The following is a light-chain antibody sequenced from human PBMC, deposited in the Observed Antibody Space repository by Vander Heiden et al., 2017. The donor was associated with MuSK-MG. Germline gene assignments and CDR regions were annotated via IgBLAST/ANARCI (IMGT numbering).Light chain of an antibody. Sequence: SSELTQDPAVSVALGQTVRITCQGDSLRSYYASWYQQKPGQAPVLVIYGKNNRPSGIPDRFAGSSSGNTASLTITGAQAEDEADYCCNSRDSSGNHVGFGGGTKLTVL. J-gene: IGLJ2*01. V-gene: IGLV3-19*01. CDR1: SLRSYY. CDR3: NSRDSSGNHVG. CDR2: GKN.